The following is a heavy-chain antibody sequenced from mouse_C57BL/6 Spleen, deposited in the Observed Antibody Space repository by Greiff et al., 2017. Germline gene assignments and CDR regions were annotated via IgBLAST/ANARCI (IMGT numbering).Heavy chain of an antibody. V-gene: IGHV1-80*01. CDR1: GYAFSSYW. J-gene: IGHJ3*01. Sequence: VQLQQSGAELVKPGASVKISCKASGYAFSSYWMNWVKQRPGKGLEWIGQIYPGAGDTNYNGKFKGKDTLTADKSSSTAYMQLSSLTSEDSAVYFWARGGGSTPRYAYGGQGTLVTVSA. D-gene: IGHD1-1*01. CDR3: ARGGGSTPRYAY. CDR2: IYPGAGDT.